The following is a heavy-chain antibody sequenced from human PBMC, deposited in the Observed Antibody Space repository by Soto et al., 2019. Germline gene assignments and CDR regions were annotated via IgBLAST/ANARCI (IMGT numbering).Heavy chain of an antibody. J-gene: IGHJ6*02. CDR2: IYWDDDK. D-gene: IGHD2-21*02. CDR3: IQSRCGGDCLQSYASYYYYGMDV. CDR1: GFSFSTSGVG. Sequence: SRPTLVNPTQTLTLTCTFSGFSFSTSGVGVGWIRQPPGKALEWLALIYWDDDKRYSPSLRSRLTITKDTSKNQVVLTMTNMDPVDTATYYCIQSRCGGDCLQSYASYYYYGMDVWGQGTTVTVSS. V-gene: IGHV2-5*02.